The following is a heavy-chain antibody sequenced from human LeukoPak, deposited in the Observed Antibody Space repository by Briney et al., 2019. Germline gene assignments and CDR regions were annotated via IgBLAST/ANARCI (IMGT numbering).Heavy chain of an antibody. Sequence: RPGGSLRLSCAASGFTFSSYAMSWVRQAPGKGLEWVSAISGSGGSTYYADSVKGRFTISRDNSKNTLYLQMNSLRAEDTAVYYCAKAHWTPPHYYYYMDVWGKGTTVTVSS. J-gene: IGHJ6*03. D-gene: IGHD3/OR15-3a*01. CDR1: GFTFSSYA. CDR3: AKAHWTPPHYYYYMDV. CDR2: ISGSGGST. V-gene: IGHV3-23*01.